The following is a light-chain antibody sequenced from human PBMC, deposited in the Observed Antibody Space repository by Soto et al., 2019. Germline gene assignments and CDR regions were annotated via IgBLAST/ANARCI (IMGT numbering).Light chain of an antibody. CDR3: QKYNSPPRT. V-gene: IGKV1-27*01. CDR1: QGVSNY. Sequence: DIQMTQSPASLSESVGDRVTITCLASQGVSNYLAWYQQKPGEPPKLVIYAASILQTGVPSRFSGSGSGTDFSLTISSLQPEDVATYFCQKYNSPPRTFGQGTKVDI. CDR2: AAS. J-gene: IGKJ1*01.